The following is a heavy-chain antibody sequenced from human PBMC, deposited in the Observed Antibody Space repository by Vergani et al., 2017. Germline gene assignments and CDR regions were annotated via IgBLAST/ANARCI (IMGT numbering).Heavy chain of an antibody. CDR3: TGGRGDNWYFDL. J-gene: IGHJ2*01. D-gene: IGHD3-16*01. V-gene: IGHV4-39*02. CDR2: INYVGRT. Sequence: QLQLQESGPGLVKPSETLSLICTVSGGSINPSSSFWGWIRQSPGKGLEWIGSINYVGRTYYIPSLQSRATVFVDTSKNHFSLNLTSVTAADTAVYYCTGGRGDNWYFDLWGRGTLVTVSS. CDR1: GGSINPSSSF.